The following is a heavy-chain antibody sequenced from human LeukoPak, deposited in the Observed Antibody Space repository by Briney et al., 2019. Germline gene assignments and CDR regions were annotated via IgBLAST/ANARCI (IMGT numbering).Heavy chain of an antibody. CDR1: GFTFSSYA. D-gene: IGHD2-21*01. V-gene: IGHV3-23*01. CDR2: ISGSGGST. J-gene: IGHJ4*02. CDR3: ARVWQDYSGVDY. Sequence: GGSLRLSCAASGFTFSSYAMSWVRQAPGKGLEWVSAISGSGGSTYYADSVKGRFTISRDNSKNTLYLQMNSLRDEDTAVYYCARVWQDYSGVDYWGQGTLVTVSS.